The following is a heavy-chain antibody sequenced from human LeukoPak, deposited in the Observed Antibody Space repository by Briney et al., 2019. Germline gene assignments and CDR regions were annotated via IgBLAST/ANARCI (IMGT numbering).Heavy chain of an antibody. CDR1: GFTFSNYW. CDR3: ARGEDIVVVPAALAFDI. CDR2: INPDGRST. Sequence: GGSLRPSCAASGFTFSNYWMHWVRQAPGKGLVWVSFINPDGRSTNYADSVKGRFTISRDNAKNSLYLQMNSLRAEDTAVYYCARGEDIVVVPAALAFDIWGQGTMVTVSS. V-gene: IGHV3-74*01. J-gene: IGHJ3*02. D-gene: IGHD2-2*01.